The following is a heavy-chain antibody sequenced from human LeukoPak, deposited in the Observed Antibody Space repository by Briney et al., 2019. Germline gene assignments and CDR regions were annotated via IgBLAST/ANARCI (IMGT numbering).Heavy chain of an antibody. CDR1: GFTFSSYG. CDR2: IWYDGSNK. Sequence: PGRSLRLSCAASGFTFSSYGMHWVRQAPGKGLEWVAVIWYDGSNKYYADSVKGRFTISRDNSKNTLYLQMNSLRAEDTAVHDCAKAYWEDTAMEDYFDYWGQGTLVTVSS. D-gene: IGHD5-18*01. V-gene: IGHV3-33*06. J-gene: IGHJ4*02. CDR3: AKAYWEDTAMEDYFDY.